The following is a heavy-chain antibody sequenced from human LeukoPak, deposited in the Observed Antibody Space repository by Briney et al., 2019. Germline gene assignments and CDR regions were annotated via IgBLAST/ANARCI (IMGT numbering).Heavy chain of an antibody. CDR1: GYTFTSYG. V-gene: IGHV1-18*01. CDR2: ISAYNGNT. Sequence: ASVKVSCKASGYTFTSYGISWVRQAPGQGLEWMGWISAYNGNTNYAQTLQGRVTMTTDTSTSTAYMELRSLRSDDTAVYYCARDSYSGYDFVWLYWFDRWGQGTLVTVSS. D-gene: IGHD5-12*01. J-gene: IGHJ5*02. CDR3: ARDSYSGYDFVWLYWFDR.